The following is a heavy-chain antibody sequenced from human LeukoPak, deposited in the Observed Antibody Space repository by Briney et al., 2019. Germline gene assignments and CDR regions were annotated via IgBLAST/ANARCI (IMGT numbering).Heavy chain of an antibody. Sequence: SETLSLTCAVYGGSFSGYYWSWIRQPPGKGLEWIGEINHSGSTNYNPSLKSRVTISVDTSKNQFSLKLSSVTAADTAVYYCASPYCSSTSRYEAYWGQGTLVTVSS. CDR2: INHSGST. D-gene: IGHD2-2*01. V-gene: IGHV4-34*01. CDR1: GGSFSGYY. CDR3: ASPYCSSTSRYEAY. J-gene: IGHJ4*02.